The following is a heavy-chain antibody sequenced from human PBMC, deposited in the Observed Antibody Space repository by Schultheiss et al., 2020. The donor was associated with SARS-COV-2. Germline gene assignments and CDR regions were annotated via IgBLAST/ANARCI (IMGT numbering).Heavy chain of an antibody. CDR1: GFTFSIYA. V-gene: IGHV3-23*01. Sequence: GGSLRLSCAASGFTFSIYAMHWVRQAPGKGLEWVSAISGSGGSTYYADSVKGRFTISRDNSKNTLYLQMNSLRAEDTAVYYCARDNSPGYSSSWGDFDYWGQGTLVTVSS. CDR3: ARDNSPGYSSSWGDFDY. D-gene: IGHD6-13*01. CDR2: ISGSGGST. J-gene: IGHJ4*02.